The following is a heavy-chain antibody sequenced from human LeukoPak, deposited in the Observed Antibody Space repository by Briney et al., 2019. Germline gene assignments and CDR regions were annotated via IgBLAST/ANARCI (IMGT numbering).Heavy chain of an antibody. J-gene: IGHJ4*02. Sequence: SETLSLTCTVSGGSISSGSYYWGWIRQPPGKGLEWIGSIYYSGSTYYNPSLKSRVTISVDTSKNQFSLKLSSVTAADTAVYYCARRGSSGWYYYFDYWGQGTLVTVSS. CDR1: GGSISSGSYY. CDR2: IYYSGST. CDR3: ARRGSSGWYYYFDY. D-gene: IGHD6-19*01. V-gene: IGHV4-39*01.